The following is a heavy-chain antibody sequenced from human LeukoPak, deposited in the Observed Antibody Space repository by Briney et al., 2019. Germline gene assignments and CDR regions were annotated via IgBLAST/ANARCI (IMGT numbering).Heavy chain of an antibody. CDR1: GGSISTYS. D-gene: IGHD2-2*02. J-gene: IGHJ2*01. CDR3: ARAGGHTYFDL. V-gene: IGHV4-4*07. CDR2: IFASGSI. Sequence: SETLSLTCTVSGGSISTYSWNWIRQPAGKGLEWTGRIFASGSINYSPSLKSRLTMSVDTSGNQFSLILSSLTAADTAVYYCARAGGHTYFDLWGRGTLLTVSS.